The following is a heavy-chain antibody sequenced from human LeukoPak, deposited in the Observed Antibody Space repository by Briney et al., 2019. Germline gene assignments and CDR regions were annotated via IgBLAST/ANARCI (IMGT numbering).Heavy chain of an antibody. CDR1: GYSISSGYY. V-gene: IGHV4-38-2*02. D-gene: IGHD2-15*01. J-gene: IGHJ6*03. CDR2: IYYSGST. CDR3: ASFYCSGGSCYQYFSYYYMDV. Sequence: SETLSLTCTVSGYSISSGYYWGWIRQPPGKGLEWIGSIYYSGSTYYNPSLQSRVIISVDTSKNQFSLKLNSVTAADTAVYYCASFYCSGGSCYQYFSYYYMDVWGKGTTVTISS.